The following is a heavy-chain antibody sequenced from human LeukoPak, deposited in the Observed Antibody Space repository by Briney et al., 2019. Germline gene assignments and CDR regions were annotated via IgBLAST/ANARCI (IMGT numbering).Heavy chain of an antibody. CDR2: ISYDGSNK. CDR3: AKDIATYGSGSYYGMDV. J-gene: IGHJ6*02. V-gene: IGHV3-30*18. Sequence: GGSLRLSCAASGFTFSSYAMSWVRQAPGKGLEWVAVISYDGSNKYFADSVKGRFTISRDNSKNTLYLQMNSLRAEDTAVYYCAKDIATYGSGSYYGMDVWGQGTTVTVSS. CDR1: GFTFSSYA. D-gene: IGHD3-10*01.